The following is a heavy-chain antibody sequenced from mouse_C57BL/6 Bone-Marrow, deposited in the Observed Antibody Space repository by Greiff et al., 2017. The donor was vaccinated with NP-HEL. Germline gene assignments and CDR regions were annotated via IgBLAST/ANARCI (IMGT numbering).Heavy chain of an antibody. V-gene: IGHV1-50*01. Sequence: QVHVKQSGAELVKPGASVKLSCKASGYTFTSYWMQWVKQRPGQGLEWIGEIDPSDSYTNYNQKFKGKATLTVDTSSSTAYMQLSSLTSEDSAVYYCARDYYGSSSLDYWGQGTTLTVSS. CDR3: ARDYYGSSSLDY. J-gene: IGHJ2*01. CDR1: GYTFTSYW. D-gene: IGHD1-1*01. CDR2: IDPSDSYT.